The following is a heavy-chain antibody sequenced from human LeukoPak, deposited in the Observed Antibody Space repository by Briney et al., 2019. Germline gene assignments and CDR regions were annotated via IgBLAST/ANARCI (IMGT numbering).Heavy chain of an antibody. V-gene: IGHV1-18*01. D-gene: IGHD1-14*01. CDR1: GYTFTSYG. Sequence: ASVKVSCKASGYTFTSYGISWVRQAPGQGLEWMGWISAYNGNTNYAQKLQGRVTMTTDTSTSTAYMGLRSLRSDDTAMYYCARDIKRSRARWENLGFDPWGQGTLVTVSS. CDR2: ISAYNGNT. J-gene: IGHJ5*02. CDR3: ARDIKRSRARWENLGFDP.